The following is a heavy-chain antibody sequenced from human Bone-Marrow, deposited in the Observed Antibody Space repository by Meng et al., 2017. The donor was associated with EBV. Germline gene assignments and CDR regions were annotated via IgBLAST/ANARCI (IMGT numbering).Heavy chain of an antibody. J-gene: IGHJ4*02. D-gene: IGHD3-22*01. V-gene: IGHV1-18*01. CDR1: GYNFTRYG. Sequence: QVQVWQSGTGRKKPGASGKVSCKASGYNFTRYGISWVRQAPGQGLEWMGWISADNGNTHYAQKLQGRVTMTTDTSTSTAYMELRSLRSDDTAVYYCARERWGITMIVEPFDYWGQGTLVTVSS. CDR3: ARERWGITMIVEPFDY. CDR2: ISADNGNT.